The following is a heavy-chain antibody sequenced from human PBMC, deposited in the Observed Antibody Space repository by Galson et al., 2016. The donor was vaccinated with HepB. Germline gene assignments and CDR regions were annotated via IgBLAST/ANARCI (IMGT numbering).Heavy chain of an antibody. CDR2: INAGNGNT. J-gene: IGHJ5*02. D-gene: IGHD2-8*01. Sequence: SVKVSCKASGYTFTSYAMHWLRQAPGQRLEWMGWINAGNGNTKYSQKFQGRVTITRDTSANTAYMELSSLRSEDTAVYYCARAIVVMPSANWFDPWGQGALVTVSS. V-gene: IGHV1-3*01. CDR3: ARAIVVMPSANWFDP. CDR1: GYTFTSYA.